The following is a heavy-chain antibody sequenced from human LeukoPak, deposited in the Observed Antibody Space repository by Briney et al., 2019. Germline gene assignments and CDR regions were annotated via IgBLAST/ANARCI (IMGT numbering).Heavy chain of an antibody. D-gene: IGHD6-6*01. V-gene: IGHV3-23*01. CDR2: ISGSGGST. Sequence: GGSLRLSCAASGFTFSSYAMSWVRQAPGKGLEWVSAISGSGGSTYYADSVKGRFTISRDNSKNTLYLQMNSLRAEDTAVYYCAKDGAQIAARPDAFDIWGQGTMVTVSS. CDR3: AKDGAQIAARPDAFDI. J-gene: IGHJ3*02. CDR1: GFTFSSYA.